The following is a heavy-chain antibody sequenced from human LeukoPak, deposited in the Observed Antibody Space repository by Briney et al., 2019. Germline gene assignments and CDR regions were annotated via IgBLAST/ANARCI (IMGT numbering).Heavy chain of an antibody. CDR3: AKTSRDGYNKYYFDY. J-gene: IGHJ4*02. D-gene: IGHD5-24*01. V-gene: IGHV3-23*01. CDR1: GFTVSSKS. CDR2: IGGSGGST. Sequence: PGGSLRLSCAASGFTVSSKSMSWVRQAPGKGLEWVSAIGGSGGSTYYADSVKGRFTISRDNSKNTLYLQMNSLRAEDTAVYYCAKTSRDGYNKYYFDYWGQGTLVTVSS.